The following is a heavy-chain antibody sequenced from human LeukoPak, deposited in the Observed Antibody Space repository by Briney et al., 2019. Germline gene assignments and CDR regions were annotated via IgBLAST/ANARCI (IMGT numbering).Heavy chain of an antibody. CDR2: IKSKAYNYAT. CDR1: GFTLSGSA. D-gene: IGHD1-14*01. V-gene: IGHV3-73*01. Sequence: GGSLRLSCAASGFTLSGSAIHWVRQASGKGLEWIGRIKSKAYNYATTYAASVKGRFSIPRDDSKSTAYLQMNSLKTEDTAVYYLTRPYDHSDYWGQGTLVTVSS. J-gene: IGHJ4*02. CDR3: TRPYDHSDY.